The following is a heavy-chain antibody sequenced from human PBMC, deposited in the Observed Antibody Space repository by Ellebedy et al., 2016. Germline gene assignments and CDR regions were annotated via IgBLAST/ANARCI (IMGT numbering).Heavy chain of an antibody. D-gene: IGHD2-15*01. J-gene: IGHJ6*02. CDR2: IKEDGSEK. Sequence: GGSLRLSCAASGFTFTWYWMTWVRQAPGKGLECVANIKEDGSEKYCVDSVKGRFTISRDNAKKSVYLQMNSLRAEDTAVYYCARAKGMAANRYYGMDVWGLGTTVTVSS. CDR1: GFTFTWYW. V-gene: IGHV3-7*03. CDR3: ARAKGMAANRYYGMDV.